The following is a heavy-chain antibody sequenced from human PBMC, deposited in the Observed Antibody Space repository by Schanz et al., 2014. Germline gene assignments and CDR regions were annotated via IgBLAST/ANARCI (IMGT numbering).Heavy chain of an antibody. CDR2: IPSDESNK. CDR3: AKDEGYNYGYIFDC. CDR1: GFTFSSSG. V-gene: IGHV3-30*02. Sequence: QVQLVESGGGVVQPGGSLRLSCAASGFTFSSSGMHWVRQAPGKGLEWVAFIPSDESNKYYIDSVKGRFTISRDNSRETMFLQMNTLRPDDTAVYYCAKDEGYNYGYIFDCWGQGTLVTVSS. J-gene: IGHJ4*02. D-gene: IGHD5-18*01.